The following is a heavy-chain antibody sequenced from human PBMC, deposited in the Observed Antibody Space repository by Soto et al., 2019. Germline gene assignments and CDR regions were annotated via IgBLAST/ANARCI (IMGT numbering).Heavy chain of an antibody. CDR3: AKSLGYCSGGSCYAASYYVMDV. Sequence: EVQLLESGGGLVQPGGSLRLSCAASGFTFSSYAMSWVRQAPGKGLEWVSAISGSGGSTYYADSVKGRFTISRDNAKNTLYLQMNSLRAEDTAVYYCAKSLGYCSGGSCYAASYYVMDVWGQGTTVTVSS. CDR1: GFTFSSYA. CDR2: ISGSGGST. D-gene: IGHD2-15*01. V-gene: IGHV3-23*01. J-gene: IGHJ6*02.